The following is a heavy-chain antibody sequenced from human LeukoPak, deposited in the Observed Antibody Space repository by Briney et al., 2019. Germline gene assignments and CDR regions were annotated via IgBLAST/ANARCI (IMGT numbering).Heavy chain of an antibody. CDR2: IYYSGIT. J-gene: IGHJ4*02. V-gene: IGHV4-59*01. CDR1: GGSISSYY. CDR3: ARSLVTRERFDY. Sequence: SETLSLTCTVSGGSISSYYWSWIRQPPGKGLEWIGYIYYSGITNYNPSLKSRVTISVDTSKNQFSLKLSSVTAADTAVYYCARSLVTRERFDYWGQGTLVTVSS. D-gene: IGHD2-21*02.